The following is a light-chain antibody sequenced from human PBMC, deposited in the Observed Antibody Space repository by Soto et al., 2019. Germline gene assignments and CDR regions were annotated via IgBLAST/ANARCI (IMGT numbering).Light chain of an antibody. CDR2: NAS. V-gene: IGKV3-11*01. CDR3: QQRGDWPPIT. J-gene: IGKJ5*01. Sequence: EIVLTQSPATLSLSPGDRAIISCRASQSVSTFLAWFQQKPGQPPRLLIYNASNRTTGIPARFSGSGSGTDFTLTISSLEPEDVAVYYCQQRGDWPPITFGQGTRLEIK. CDR1: QSVSTF.